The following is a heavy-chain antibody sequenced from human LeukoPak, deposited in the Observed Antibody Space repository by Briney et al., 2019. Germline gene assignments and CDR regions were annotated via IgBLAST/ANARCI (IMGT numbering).Heavy chain of an antibody. CDR2: IYYSGST. D-gene: IGHD2-15*01. CDR1: GGSISSSSYY. V-gene: IGHV4-39*01. J-gene: IGHJ1*01. Sequence: SETLSLTCTVSGGSISSSSYYWGWVRQPPGKGLEWIGSIYYSGSTYYNPSLKSRVTISVDTSKNQFSLKLSSVTAADTAVYYCARVGIGQHWGQGTLVTVSS. CDR3: ARVGIGQH.